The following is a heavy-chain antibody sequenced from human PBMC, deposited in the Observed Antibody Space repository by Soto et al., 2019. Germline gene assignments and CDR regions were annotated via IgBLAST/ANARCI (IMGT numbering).Heavy chain of an antibody. CDR3: AREYTGYGFDY. Sequence: QVQLVESGGGVVQPGRSLRLSCAASGFTFSSYGMHWVRQAPGKGLEWVAVIWNDGRNKYYADSVKGRFTISRDNSKNTLYLQMNSLRAEDTAVYYCAREYTGYGFDYWGQGTLVTVSS. CDR1: GFTFSSYG. CDR2: IWNDGRNK. J-gene: IGHJ4*02. V-gene: IGHV3-33*01. D-gene: IGHD5-12*01.